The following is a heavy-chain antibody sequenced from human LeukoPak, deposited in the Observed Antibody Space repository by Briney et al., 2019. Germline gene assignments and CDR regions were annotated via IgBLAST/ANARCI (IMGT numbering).Heavy chain of an antibody. Sequence: GSSLRLFCAASGFTFRSSGMHGVRQAPGKGPEWVAVIWYDGTNKNYLASVKGRFTISRDNYRNTLYLQMNSLRVENTATYFCARELPQAAGYSCTWYTFDSWGQGTLVTVSS. D-gene: IGHD6-13*01. CDR3: ARELPQAAGYSCTWYTFDS. J-gene: IGHJ4*02. V-gene: IGHV3-33*01. CDR1: GFTFRSSG. CDR2: IWYDGTNK.